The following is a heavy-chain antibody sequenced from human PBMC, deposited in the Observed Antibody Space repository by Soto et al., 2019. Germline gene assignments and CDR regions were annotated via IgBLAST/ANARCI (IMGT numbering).Heavy chain of an antibody. V-gene: IGHV4-4*02. CDR3: ARGPQY. Sequence: SETLSLTCAVSGGSIISSHWWTWVRQSPGKGLEWVGEIYHNGTTNYNPSFKSRITISVDTSRNQFSLNLNPVTASDTATYFCARGPQYWGPGKLVTVSS. CDR2: IYHNGTT. J-gene: IGHJ4*02. CDR1: GGSIISSHW.